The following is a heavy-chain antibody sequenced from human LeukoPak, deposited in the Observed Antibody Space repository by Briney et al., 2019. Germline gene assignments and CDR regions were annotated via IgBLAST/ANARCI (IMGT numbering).Heavy chain of an antibody. CDR3: AKELLWFGDWADAFDI. CDR1: GFTFSSYA. D-gene: IGHD3-10*01. J-gene: IGHJ3*02. CDR2: ISGSGGST. Sequence: QPGGSLRLSCAASGFTFSSYAMSWVRQAPGKGLEWVSAISGSGGSTYYADSVKGRFTISRDNSKNTLYLQMNSLRAEDTAVYYCAKELLWFGDWADAFDIWGQGTMVTVSS. V-gene: IGHV3-23*01.